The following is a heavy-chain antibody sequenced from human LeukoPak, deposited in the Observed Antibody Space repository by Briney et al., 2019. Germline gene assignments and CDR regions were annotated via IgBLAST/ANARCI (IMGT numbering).Heavy chain of an antibody. CDR2: IYYSGST. J-gene: IGHJ4*02. CDR3: ARYARSLEYFDY. D-gene: IGHD1-1*01. V-gene: IGHV4-31*03. Sequence: PSETLSLTCTVSGGSISSGGYYWSWIRQHPGKGLEWIGYIYYSGSTYYNPSLKSRVTISVDTSKNQFSLKLSSVTAADTAVYCCARYARSLEYFDYWGQGTLVTVSS. CDR1: GGSISSGGYY.